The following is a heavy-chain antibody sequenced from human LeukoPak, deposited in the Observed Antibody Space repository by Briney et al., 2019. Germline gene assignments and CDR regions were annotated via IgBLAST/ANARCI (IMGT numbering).Heavy chain of an antibody. CDR2: INPNSGGT. Sequence: ASVKVSCKASGYTFTSYGISWVRQAPGQGLEWMGWINPNSGGTNYAQKFQGRVTMTRDTSISTAYMELSRLRSDDTAVYYCARPYYDSSGYSHDAFDIWGQGTMVTVSS. D-gene: IGHD3-22*01. CDR1: GYTFTSYG. J-gene: IGHJ3*02. V-gene: IGHV1-2*02. CDR3: ARPYYDSSGYSHDAFDI.